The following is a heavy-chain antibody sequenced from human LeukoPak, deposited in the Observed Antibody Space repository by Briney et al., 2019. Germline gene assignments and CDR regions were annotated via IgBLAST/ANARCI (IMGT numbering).Heavy chain of an antibody. D-gene: IGHD1-26*01. Sequence: GGSLGLSCAASGFTFRNYVIHWVRQAPGKGLEWVSYISSSGNTIYYADSLKGRFTISRDNAKNSLCLQMNSLRAEDTAVYYCARGEMGATGYWGQGTLVTVSS. CDR2: ISSSGNTI. CDR3: ARGEMGATGY. J-gene: IGHJ4*02. CDR1: GFTFRNYV. V-gene: IGHV3-48*01.